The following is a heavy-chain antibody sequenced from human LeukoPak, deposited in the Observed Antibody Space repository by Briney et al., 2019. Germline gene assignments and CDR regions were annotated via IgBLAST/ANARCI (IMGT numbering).Heavy chain of an antibody. CDR1: GFIFSSYG. V-gene: IGHV3-33*01. Sequence: PGRTLRLSRAASGFIFSSYGMHWVRHAPGKGLEWVAVIWYDGSNKYYADSVKGRFTISRDNSKNTLYLQMNSLRTEDTAVYYCARRYCSSTSCYFSNWFNPWGQGTLVTVSS. CDR2: IWYDGSNK. J-gene: IGHJ5*02. D-gene: IGHD2-2*01. CDR3: ARRYCSSTSCYFSNWFNP.